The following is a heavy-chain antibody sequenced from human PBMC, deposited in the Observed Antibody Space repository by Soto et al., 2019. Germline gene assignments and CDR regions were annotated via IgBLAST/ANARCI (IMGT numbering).Heavy chain of an antibody. J-gene: IGHJ5*02. V-gene: IGHV3-48*03. CDR3: ARITGPYNWFDP. D-gene: IGHD3-16*01. CDR2: ISSSGSTI. Sequence: GGSLRLSCAASGFTFSSYEMNWVRQAPGKGLEWVSYISSSGSTIYYADSVKGRFTISRDNAKNSLYLQMNSLRAEDTAVYYCARITGPYNWFDPWGQGTLVTVSS. CDR1: GFTFSSYE.